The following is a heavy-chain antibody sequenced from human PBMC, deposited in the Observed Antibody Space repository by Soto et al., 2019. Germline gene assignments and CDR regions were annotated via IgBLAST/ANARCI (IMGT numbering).Heavy chain of an antibody. CDR3: GRGRGVRAVAGLDY. CDR2: IIPIFGTA. CDR1: GYTFTSYY. V-gene: IGHV1-69*13. J-gene: IGHJ4*02. Sequence: SVKVSCKASGYTFTSYYMHWVRQAPGQGLEWMGGIIPIFGTANYAQKFQGRVTITADESTSTAYMELSSLRSEDTAVYYCGRGRGVRAVAGLDYWGQGTLVTVSS. D-gene: IGHD6-19*01.